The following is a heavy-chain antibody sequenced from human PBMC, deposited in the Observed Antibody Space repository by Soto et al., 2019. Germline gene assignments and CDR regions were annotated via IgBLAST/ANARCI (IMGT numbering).Heavy chain of an antibody. CDR1: GYTFTGYY. CDR2: INPNSGCT. J-gene: IGHJ1*01. Sequence: ATSVKVSCKASGYTFTGYYMHWVRQAPGQGLEGMGWINPNSGCTNYAQKCQGWVTITRDPSISTRTMGLSKLSSEKSAVYCSARAREGDLWRGSFSASWGQRPLVTVCS. D-gene: IGHD3-3*01. CDR3: ARAREGDLWRGSFSAS. V-gene: IGHV1-2*04.